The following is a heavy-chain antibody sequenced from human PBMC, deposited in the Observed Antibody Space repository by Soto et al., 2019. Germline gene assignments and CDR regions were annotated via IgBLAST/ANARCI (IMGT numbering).Heavy chain of an antibody. CDR2: ISYSGST. Sequence: SETLSLTCTVSGGSISSYYWSWIRQPPGKGLEWIGYISYSGSTNYNPSLKSRVTISVHTSNSQFSLELSSVTAADTAVYYCVRSPAIWGQGTMVTVS. V-gene: IGHV4-59*12. CDR1: GGSISSYY. CDR3: VRSPAI. J-gene: IGHJ3*02.